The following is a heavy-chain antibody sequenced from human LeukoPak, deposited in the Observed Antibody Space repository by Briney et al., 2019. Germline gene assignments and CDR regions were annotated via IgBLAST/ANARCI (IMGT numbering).Heavy chain of an antibody. Sequence: SETLSLTCAVYGGSFSGYYWSWIRQPPGKGLEWIGEINHSGSTNYNPSLKSRVTISVDTSKNQFSLKLSSVTAADTAVYYCARGLLYDYVWGSYRYNWFDPWGQGTLVAVSS. CDR1: GGSFSGYY. D-gene: IGHD3-16*02. CDR3: ARGLLYDYVWGSYRYNWFDP. J-gene: IGHJ5*02. V-gene: IGHV4-34*01. CDR2: INHSGST.